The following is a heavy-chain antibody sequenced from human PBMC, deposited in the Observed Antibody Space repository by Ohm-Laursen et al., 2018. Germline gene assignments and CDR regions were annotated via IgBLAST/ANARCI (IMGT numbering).Heavy chain of an antibody. Sequence: GQTLSLTCATSGFTFSSYSMSWVRQAPGKGPEWVSFISSSSRYMFYADSVKGRFIISKDNTNNSLYLQMNSLRAEDTAVYYCVRDQRSVARPNWFDPWGQGTLVTVSS. J-gene: IGHJ5*02. V-gene: IGHV3-21*01. CDR1: GFTFSSYS. D-gene: IGHD5-12*01. CDR2: ISSSSRYM. CDR3: VRDQRSVARPNWFDP.